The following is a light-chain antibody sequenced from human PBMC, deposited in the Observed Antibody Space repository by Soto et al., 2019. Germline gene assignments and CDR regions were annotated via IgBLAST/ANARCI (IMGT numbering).Light chain of an antibody. CDR3: KQTNNFPLT. CDR2: RAS. J-gene: IGKJ4*01. Sequence: DIQMTQSPSSVSASVGDRVTITCRSSQGITSWLAWYQQKPGKAPKLRIYRASNLQSGVPSRFGGSGSGTDSTLTISGLQPADFATYYDKQTNNFPLTLCRGTKVEIK. V-gene: IGKV1-12*01. CDR1: QGITSW.